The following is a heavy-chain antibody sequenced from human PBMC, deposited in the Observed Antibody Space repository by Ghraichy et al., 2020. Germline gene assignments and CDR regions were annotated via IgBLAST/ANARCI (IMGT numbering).Heavy chain of an antibody. CDR2: INPNSGDT. CDR3: ARDRDIAAPGTEFDF. J-gene: IGHJ4*02. V-gene: IGHV1-2*06. D-gene: IGHD6-13*01. Sequence: ASVKVSCKASGYTFTGYYMHWVRQAPGQGLEWVGRINPNSGDTNYAQTFQGRVTMTRDTSISTAYMELSRLRSDDTAVYFCARDRDIAAPGTEFDFWGQGTLVTVSS. CDR1: GYTFTGYY.